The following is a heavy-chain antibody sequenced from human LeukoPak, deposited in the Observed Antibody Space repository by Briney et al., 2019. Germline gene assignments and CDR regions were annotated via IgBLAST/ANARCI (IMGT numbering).Heavy chain of an antibody. CDR2: IYYSGST. Sequence: SETLSLTCTVSGGSISSYYWSWIRQPPGKGLEWIGYIYYSGSTNYIPSLKSRVTISVDTSKNQFSLKLSSVTAADTAVYYCARDRAAAVDYWGQGTLVTVSS. CDR1: GGSISSYY. CDR3: ARDRAAAVDY. J-gene: IGHJ4*02. V-gene: IGHV4-59*01. D-gene: IGHD6-13*01.